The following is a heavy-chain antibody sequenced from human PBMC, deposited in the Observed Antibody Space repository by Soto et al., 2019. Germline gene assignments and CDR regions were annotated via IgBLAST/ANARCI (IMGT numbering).Heavy chain of an antibody. CDR1: GYIFSSYA. Sequence: QVQLVQSGAEGKKPGASVTVSCKASGYIFSSYAIHWVRQAPGQRLEWMGWINGGNGATKYSQRFQARVTFSRDTSASTAYTELSSLTSEDTAVYYCARDDYDDAFALWGQGTMVTVSS. D-gene: IGHD4-17*01. CDR3: ARDDYDDAFAL. J-gene: IGHJ3*01. CDR2: INGGNGAT. V-gene: IGHV1-3*01.